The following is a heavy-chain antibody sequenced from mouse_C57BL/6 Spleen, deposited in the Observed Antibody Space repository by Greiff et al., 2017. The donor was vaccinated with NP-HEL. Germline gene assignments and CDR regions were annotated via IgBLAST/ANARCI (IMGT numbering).Heavy chain of an antibody. D-gene: IGHD2-4*01. CDR3: TRGRMITTWDY. Sequence: QVQLKQSGAELVRPGASVTLSCKASGYTFTDYEMHWVKQTPVHGLEWIGAIDPETGGTAYNQKFKGKAILTADKSSSTAYMELRSLTSEDSAVYYCTRGRMITTWDYWGQGTTLTVSS. CDR1: GYTFTDYE. CDR2: IDPETGGT. V-gene: IGHV1-15*01. J-gene: IGHJ2*01.